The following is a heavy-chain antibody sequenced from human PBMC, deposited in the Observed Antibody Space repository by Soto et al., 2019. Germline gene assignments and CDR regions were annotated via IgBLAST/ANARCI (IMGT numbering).Heavy chain of an antibody. CDR3: SLSDRYYGMDV. J-gene: IGHJ6*02. CDR2: ISTSGGST. Sequence: EVQLLESGGGLVQPGGSLRLSCAASGFTFSSYAMSWGRQAPGKGLEWVSAISTSGGSTYYADSVKGRFTISRDNSNNTLYLEMTSVRAEDTAVYYCSLSDRYYGMDVWGLGTTVTVSS. V-gene: IGHV3-23*01. CDR1: GFTFSSYA.